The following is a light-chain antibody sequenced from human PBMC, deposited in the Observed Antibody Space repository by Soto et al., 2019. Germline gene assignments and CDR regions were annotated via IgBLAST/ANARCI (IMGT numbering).Light chain of an antibody. V-gene: IGLV1-40*01. Sequence: QSVLTQPPSVSGAPGHSVTISCTGSSSNSGAGYGVHWYQHLPGAAPKLLIFDNSHRPSGVPDRFSASKSGTSASLAITGLQPEDEAHYYCQSYDSSLASWVFGGGTKVTVL. CDR2: DNS. CDR3: QSYDSSLASWV. J-gene: IGLJ3*02. CDR1: SSNSGAGYG.